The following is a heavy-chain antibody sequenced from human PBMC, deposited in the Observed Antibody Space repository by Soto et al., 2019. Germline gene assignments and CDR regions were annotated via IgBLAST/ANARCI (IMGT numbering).Heavy chain of an antibody. Sequence: EVQLVESGGGLVKPGGSLRLSCVASGFTFRTYTMNWVRQAPGKGLECVSGIRGFSPYTFYAESVKGRFPISRDNAKNSLYLQMNSLGVEDTSVYYCARDRGYDAHDYYYNAMEVWGQGTTVTVSS. V-gene: IGHV3-21*01. CDR3: ARDRGYDAHDYYYNAMEV. D-gene: IGHD2-15*01. J-gene: IGHJ6*02. CDR1: GFTFRTYT. CDR2: IRGFSPYT.